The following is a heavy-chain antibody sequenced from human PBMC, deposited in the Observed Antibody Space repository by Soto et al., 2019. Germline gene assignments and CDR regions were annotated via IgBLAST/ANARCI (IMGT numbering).Heavy chain of an antibody. V-gene: IGHV1-69*02. CDR2: IIPILGIA. J-gene: IGHJ6*02. CDR3: ARAREMATQWEDYYYGMDV. D-gene: IGHD5-12*01. Sequence: QVQLVQSGAEVKKPGSSVKVSCKASGGTFSSYTISWVRQAPGQGLEWMGRIIPILGIANYAQKFQGRVTITADKXXSXAXXELSSLRSEDTAVYYCARAREMATQWEDYYYGMDVWGQGTTVTVSS. CDR1: GGTFSSYT.